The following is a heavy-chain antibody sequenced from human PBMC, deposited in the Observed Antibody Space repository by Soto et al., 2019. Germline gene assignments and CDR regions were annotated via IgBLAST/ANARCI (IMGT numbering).Heavy chain of an antibody. D-gene: IGHD5-18*01. J-gene: IGHJ5*02. Sequence: PSETLSLTCSVSGDSISSGDYYWSWMRQPPGKGLQWVGHVYFSGSTNYNPSLKSRVTISVDTSKNQFSLKLRSVTAGDTAVYYCARVPVDTYMIYWSDPWGPGTLVT. CDR3: ARVPVDTYMIYWSDP. CDR1: GDSISSGDYY. CDR2: VYFSGST. V-gene: IGHV4-61*08.